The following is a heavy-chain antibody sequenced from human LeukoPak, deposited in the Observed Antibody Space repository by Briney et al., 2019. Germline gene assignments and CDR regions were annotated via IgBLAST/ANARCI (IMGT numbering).Heavy chain of an antibody. D-gene: IGHD1-26*01. V-gene: IGHV1-58*01. CDR2: IVVGGGNT. CDR3: AAVYSGSYYGDY. CDR1: GFTFTSSA. J-gene: IGHJ4*02. Sequence: SVTVSCKASGFTFTSSAVQWVRQARGQRLEWIGWIVVGGGNTNYAQKFQERVTITRDMSTSTAYMELSSLRSEDTAVYYCAAVYSGSYYGDYWGQGTLVTVSS.